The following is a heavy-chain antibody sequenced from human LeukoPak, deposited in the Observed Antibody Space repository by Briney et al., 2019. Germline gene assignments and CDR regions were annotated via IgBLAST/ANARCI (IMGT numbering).Heavy chain of an antibody. CDR3: ATDSAITVGSYYFDY. CDR2: FGPEDGET. J-gene: IGHJ4*02. CDR1: GYTLTELS. V-gene: IGHV1-24*01. D-gene: IGHD1-26*01. Sequence: ASVKVSCKVSGYTLTELSMHWVRQAPGKGLEWMGGFGPEDGETIYAQKFPGRVTMTEDTSTDTAYMELSSLRSEDTAVYYCATDSAITVGSYYFDYWGQGTLVTVSS.